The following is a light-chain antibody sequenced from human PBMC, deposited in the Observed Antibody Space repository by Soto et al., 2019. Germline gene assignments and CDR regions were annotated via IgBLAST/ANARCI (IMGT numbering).Light chain of an antibody. CDR3: QQYNNWPPIT. V-gene: IGKV3-15*01. CDR2: DTS. CDR1: QSVSIK. Sequence: EIVMAQSPATLCVSPVERATVSCRPSQSVSIKLAWYQQTPGQAPRLLIYDTSPRATGIPARFSGSGSGTEFTLTIRSLQSEDFAVYYCQQYNNWPPITCGQGKRRAIK. J-gene: IGKJ5*01.